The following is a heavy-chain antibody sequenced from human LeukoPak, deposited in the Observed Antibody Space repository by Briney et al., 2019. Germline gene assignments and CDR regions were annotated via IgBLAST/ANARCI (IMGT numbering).Heavy chain of an antibody. Sequence: SETLSLTCTVSGGSISSSSYYWGWIRQPPGKGLEWIGSIYYSGSTYYNPSLKSRVTISVDTSKNQFSLKLSSVTAADTAVYYCATMSVLTGDRMYADYYYMDVWGKGTTVTVSS. CDR1: GGSISSSSYY. J-gene: IGHJ6*03. V-gene: IGHV4-39*07. CDR2: IYYSGST. D-gene: IGHD7-27*01. CDR3: ATMSVLTGDRMYADYYYMDV.